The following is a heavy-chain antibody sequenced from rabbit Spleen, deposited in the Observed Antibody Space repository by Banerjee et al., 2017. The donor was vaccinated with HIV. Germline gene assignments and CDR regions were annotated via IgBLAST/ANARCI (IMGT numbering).Heavy chain of an antibody. V-gene: IGHV1S45*01. D-gene: IGHD1-1*01. CDR1: GFSFSGGYV. Sequence: QEQLVESGGDLVKPEGSLTLTCTASGFSFSGGYVMCWVRQAPGKGLEWIACINTYTDKGVYATWAKGRFTISRTSSTTVTLQMTSLTAADTATYFCARDLTSVIGWNFNLWGPGTLVTVS. CDR2: INTYTDKG. CDR3: ARDLTSVIGWNFNL. J-gene: IGHJ4*01.